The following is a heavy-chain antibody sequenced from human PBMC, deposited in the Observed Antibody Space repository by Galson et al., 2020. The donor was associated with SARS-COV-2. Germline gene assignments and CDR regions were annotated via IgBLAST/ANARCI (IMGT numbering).Heavy chain of an antibody. Sequence: GGSLRLSCAASGFTFSSSTMNWVRQAPVKGLELVAYIRSSSGTIYYADSVKGRFTISRDNAKNSLYRQLNSLRVEDTAVYYCARERLEYWGQGTLVTVSS. J-gene: IGHJ4*02. CDR3: ARERLEY. CDR2: IRSSSGTI. V-gene: IGHV3-48*04. D-gene: IGHD1-1*01. CDR1: GFTFSSST.